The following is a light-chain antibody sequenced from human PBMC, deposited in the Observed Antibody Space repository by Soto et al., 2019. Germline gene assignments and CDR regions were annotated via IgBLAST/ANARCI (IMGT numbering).Light chain of an antibody. CDR1: LNFSTY. V-gene: IGKV1-39*01. J-gene: IGKJ1*01. CDR2: ATS. CDR3: QQRNSSPQT. Sequence: DIQMTQSPSSLSASVGDGVTITCRASLNFSTYLHWYQQKPGEAPKFIIYATSNLQHGVQSRFSGSGSGTDFTLTINSLQPQDFATYFCQQRNSSPQTFGQGTRWIS.